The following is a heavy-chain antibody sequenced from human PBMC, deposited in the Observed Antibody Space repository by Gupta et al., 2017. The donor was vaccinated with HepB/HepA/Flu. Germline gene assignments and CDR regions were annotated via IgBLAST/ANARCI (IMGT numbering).Heavy chain of an antibody. D-gene: IGHD6-6*01. Sequence: EVQLLESGGGLVQPGGSLRLSCAASGFTFSRYAMSWVRQAPGKGLEWVSAISGSGGSTYYADSVKGRFTISRDNSKNTLYLQMNSLRAEDTAVYYCAKTIFEYSSSSGYFQHWGQGTLVTVSS. CDR3: AKTIFEYSSSSGYFQH. J-gene: IGHJ1*01. CDR2: ISGSGGST. V-gene: IGHV3-23*01. CDR1: GFTFSRYA.